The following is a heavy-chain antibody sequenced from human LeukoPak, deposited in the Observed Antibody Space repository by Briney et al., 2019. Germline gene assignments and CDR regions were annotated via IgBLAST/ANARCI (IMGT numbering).Heavy chain of an antibody. CDR2: IYPGDSDT. D-gene: IGHD3-3*01. Sequence: GESLKISCKGSGYRFTSYWIGWVRQMPGKGLEWVGIIYPGDSDTRYSPSFQRQVTLSADNSISTAYLQGSSLKASDTAMYYCARHTYDFWRGYYYYYMDVWGKGTTVTVSS. CDR3: ARHTYDFWRGYYYYYMDV. J-gene: IGHJ6*03. V-gene: IGHV5-51*01. CDR1: GYRFTSYW.